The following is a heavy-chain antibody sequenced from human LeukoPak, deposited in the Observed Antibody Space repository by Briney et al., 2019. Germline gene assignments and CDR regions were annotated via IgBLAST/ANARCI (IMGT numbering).Heavy chain of an antibody. CDR3: AKSVMVYAPPIDY. CDR2: ISYDGSNK. D-gene: IGHD2-8*01. J-gene: IGHJ4*02. Sequence: GGSLRLSCAASGFTFSSYAMSWVRQAPGKGLEWVAVISYDGSNKYYADSVKGRFTISRDNSKNTLYLQMNSLRAEDTAVYYCAKSVMVYAPPIDYWGQGTLVTVSS. V-gene: IGHV3-30*18. CDR1: GFTFSSYA.